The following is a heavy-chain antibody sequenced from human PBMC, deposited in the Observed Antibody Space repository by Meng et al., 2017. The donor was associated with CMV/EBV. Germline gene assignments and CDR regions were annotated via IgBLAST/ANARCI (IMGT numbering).Heavy chain of an antibody. CDR1: GFTFTNNA. J-gene: IGHJ5*02. Sequence: GESLKISCAASGFTFTNNAMHWVRQAPGKGLEWVAVISYGGINTYHADSVRGRFTISRDNSKNTVYLQMNSLRAEDTAVYYCARGAKEPAKNWNYWFDPWGQGTLVTVSS. D-gene: IGHD1-7*01. V-gene: IGHV3-30-3*01. CDR2: ISYGGINT. CDR3: ARGAKEPAKNWNYWFDP.